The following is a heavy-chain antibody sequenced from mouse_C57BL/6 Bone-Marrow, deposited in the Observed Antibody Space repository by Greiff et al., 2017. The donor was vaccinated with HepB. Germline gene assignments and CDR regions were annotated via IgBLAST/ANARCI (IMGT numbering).Heavy chain of an antibody. CDR1: GFTFSDFY. CDR2: SRNKANDYTT. J-gene: IGHJ1*03. D-gene: IGHD1-1*01. CDR3: ARDAFYYYGSSYWYFDV. Sequence: EVNVVESGGGLVQSGRSLRLSCATSGFTFSDFYMEWVRQAPGKGLEWIAASRNKANDYTTEYSASVKGRFIVSRDTSQSILYLQMNALRAEDTAMYYCARDAFYYYGSSYWYFDVWGTGTTVTVSS. V-gene: IGHV7-1*01.